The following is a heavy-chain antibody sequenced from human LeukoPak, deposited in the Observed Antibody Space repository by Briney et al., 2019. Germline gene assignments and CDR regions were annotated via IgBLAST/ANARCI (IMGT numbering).Heavy chain of an antibody. CDR1: GGSISSGSYY. CDR2: LYTSGST. J-gene: IGHJ4*02. D-gene: IGHD3-10*01. Sequence: SETLSLTCTVSGGSISSGSYYWSWIRQPAGKGLEWIGRLYTSGSTNYNPSLKSRVTISVDTSKNQFSLKLSSVTAADTAAYYCARERITLDYWGQGTLVTVSS. CDR3: ARERITLDY. V-gene: IGHV4-61*02.